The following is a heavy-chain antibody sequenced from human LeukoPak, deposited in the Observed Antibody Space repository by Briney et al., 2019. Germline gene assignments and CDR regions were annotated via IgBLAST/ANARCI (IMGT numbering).Heavy chain of an antibody. D-gene: IGHD6-13*01. J-gene: IGHJ4*02. CDR2: IREDGNEK. Sequence: TGGSLRLSCVASGFTLSSYWMSWVRQAPGKGLEWVANIREDGNEKYYVDSVKGRFIISRDNAKNSLYLQVNSLRAEDTAVYYCARDSGWFRFDNWGQGTLVTVSS. CDR1: GFTLSSYW. V-gene: IGHV3-7*03. CDR3: ARDSGWFRFDN.